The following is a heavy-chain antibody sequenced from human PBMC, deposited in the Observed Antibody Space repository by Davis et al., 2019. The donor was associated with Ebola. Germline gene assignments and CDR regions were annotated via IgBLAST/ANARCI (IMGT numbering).Heavy chain of an antibody. J-gene: IGHJ4*02. D-gene: IGHD5-24*01. CDR3: ARDRWGRDGYSFDY. Sequence: GESLKISCAASGFIFNNYAMTWVRQAPGRGLEWVSTTSSGGSTTYYADSVKGRFTISRDNSKNTLYLQMNSLRAEDTAVYYCARDRWGRDGYSFDYWGQGTLVTVSS. V-gene: IGHV3-23*01. CDR2: TSSGGSTT. CDR1: GFIFNNYA.